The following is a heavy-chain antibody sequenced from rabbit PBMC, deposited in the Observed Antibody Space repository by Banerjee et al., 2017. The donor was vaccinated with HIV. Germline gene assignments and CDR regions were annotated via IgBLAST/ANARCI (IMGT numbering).Heavy chain of an antibody. Sequence: QEYLEESGGDLVKPEGSLTLTCTASGFSFSNKYVMCWVRQAPGKGLEWIGCINTSSGNTVYATWAKGRFTISKTSWTTVTLQMTSLTAADTATYFCARSGYVGGDYTWDLWGPGTLVTVS. D-gene: IGHD1-1*01. CDR2: INTSSGNT. J-gene: IGHJ6*01. CDR1: GFSFSNKYV. CDR3: ARSGYVGGDYTWDL. V-gene: IGHV1S45*01.